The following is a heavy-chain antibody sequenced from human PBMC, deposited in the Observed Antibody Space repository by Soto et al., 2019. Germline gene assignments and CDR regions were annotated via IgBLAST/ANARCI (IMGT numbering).Heavy chain of an antibody. J-gene: IGHJ3*01. D-gene: IGHD1-26*01. V-gene: IGHV3-48*02. CDR3: ARDRAGGAFDF. CDR1: GFTFSSNYA. Sequence: PGGSLRLSCATSGFTFSSNYAMNWVRQAPGKGLEWLSFITSSTSTIYYADSVKGRFTISRDNAKSSLYLQMNSLTDEDTAVYYCARDRAGGAFDFWGQGTMVTVSS. CDR2: ITSSTSTI.